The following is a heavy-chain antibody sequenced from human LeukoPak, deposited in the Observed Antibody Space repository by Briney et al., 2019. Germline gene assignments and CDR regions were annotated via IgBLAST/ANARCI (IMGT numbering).Heavy chain of an antibody. D-gene: IGHD6-13*01. CDR3: AKDRAAVVPYYFDS. CDR1: GYSFTSYF. Sequence: GASVKVSCRASGYSFTSYFMHWVRQAPGQGLEWMGIINVNVGSINYAQRFQGRVTMTRDTSTATVYMELSGLTSEDTAVYYCAKDRAAVVPYYFDSWGLGTLVTVSS. CDR2: INVNVGSI. V-gene: IGHV1-46*01. J-gene: IGHJ4*02.